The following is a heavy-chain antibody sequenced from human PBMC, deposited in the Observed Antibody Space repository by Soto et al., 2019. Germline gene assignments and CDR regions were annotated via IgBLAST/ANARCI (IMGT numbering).Heavy chain of an antibody. J-gene: IGHJ4*02. CDR1: GFTFTGSA. CDR2: IRDRTNNYAT. V-gene: IGHV3-73*01. Sequence: GGSLRLSCAASGFTFTGSAMHWVRQASGKGLEWVGRIRDRTNNYATAYAASVKGRFTISRDDPKNTTYLQMNSLKTEDTAVYYCSNLDGCNLGKWGQGAVVTVSS. D-gene: IGHD6-19*01. CDR3: SNLDGCNLGK.